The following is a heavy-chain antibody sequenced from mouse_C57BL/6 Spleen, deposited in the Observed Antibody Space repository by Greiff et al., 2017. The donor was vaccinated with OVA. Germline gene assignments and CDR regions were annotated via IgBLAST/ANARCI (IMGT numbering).Heavy chain of an antibody. CDR3: ARGGHYDYEFDV. D-gene: IGHD2-4*01. J-gene: IGHJ1*03. Sequence: EVHLVESGGGLVKPGWSLKLSCAASGFTFSSYAMSWVRQTPEKRLEWVATISDGGSYTYYPDNVKGRFTISRDNAKNNLYLQMSHLKSEDTAMYYCARGGHYDYEFDVWGTGTTVTVSS. CDR2: ISDGGSYT. CDR1: GFTFSSYA. V-gene: IGHV5-4*01.